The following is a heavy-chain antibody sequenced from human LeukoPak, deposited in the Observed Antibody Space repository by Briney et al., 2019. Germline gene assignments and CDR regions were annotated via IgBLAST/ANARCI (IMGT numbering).Heavy chain of an antibody. V-gene: IGHV1-46*01. Sequence: GASVKVSCKASGYTFTSYYMHWVRQAPGQGLEWMGIINPSGGSTSYAQKFQGRVTMTRNTSISTAYMELSSLRSEDTAVYYCARGKGDDILTLWGQGTLVTVSS. D-gene: IGHD3-9*01. J-gene: IGHJ4*02. CDR3: ARGKGDDILTL. CDR2: INPSGGST. CDR1: GYTFTSYY.